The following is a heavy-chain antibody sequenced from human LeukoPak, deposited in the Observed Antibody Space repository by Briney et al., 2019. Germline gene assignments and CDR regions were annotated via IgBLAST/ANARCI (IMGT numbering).Heavy chain of an antibody. J-gene: IGHJ4*02. Sequence: GGSLRLSCAASGFTFEDYTMHWVRQAPGKTLECVSLISWDGTTYYTDSVKGRFTMSRDNSKNSLYLQMDTLRSEATAFYYCVKDLSYESSGYVFDYWGQGTLVTVSS. V-gene: IGHV3-43*01. CDR2: ISWDGTT. D-gene: IGHD3-22*01. CDR1: GFTFEDYT. CDR3: VKDLSYESSGYVFDY.